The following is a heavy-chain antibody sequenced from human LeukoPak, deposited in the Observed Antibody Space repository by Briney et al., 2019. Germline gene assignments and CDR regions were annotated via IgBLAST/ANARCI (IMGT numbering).Heavy chain of an antibody. CDR3: GRLFYDFWGGHYYYYMDV. CDR2: IYYSGST. CDR1: GGSIRSTSYY. Sequence: KSSETLSLTCTVSGGSIRSTSYYWGWIRQPPGKGLEWIGSIYYSGSTYYNPSLKSRVTISVDTPKNQFSLKLSSVTAADTAVYYCGRLFYDFWGGHYYYYMDVWGKGTTVTVSS. V-gene: IGHV4-39*01. J-gene: IGHJ6*03. D-gene: IGHD3-3*01.